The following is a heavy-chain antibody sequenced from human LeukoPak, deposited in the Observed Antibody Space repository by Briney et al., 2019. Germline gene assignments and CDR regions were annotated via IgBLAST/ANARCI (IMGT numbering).Heavy chain of an antibody. V-gene: IGHV4-39*07. J-gene: IGHJ6*03. CDR2: IYDSGST. Sequence: SETLSLTCTVSGGSISSSSYYWGWIRQPPGKGLEWIGSIYDSGSTYYNPSLKSRVTISVDTSKNQFSLKLSSVTAADTAVYYCARGATIFRYYYYYMDVWGKGTTVTVSS. CDR1: GGSISSSSYY. D-gene: IGHD3-9*01. CDR3: ARGATIFRYYYYYMDV.